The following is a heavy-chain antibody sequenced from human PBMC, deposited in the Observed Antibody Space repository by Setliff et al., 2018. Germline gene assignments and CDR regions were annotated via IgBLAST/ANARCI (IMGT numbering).Heavy chain of an antibody. Sequence: PSETLSLTCAVSGYSISSGYYWGWIRQPPGKGLEWIGNIYHSGSTYYNPSLKSRVTISVDTSKNQFSLKLTSVTAADTAVYYCARHGLQFLEWLSAFDCWGQGTLVTVSS. CDR1: GYSISSGYY. D-gene: IGHD3-3*01. J-gene: IGHJ4*02. CDR2: IYHSGST. V-gene: IGHV4-38-2*01. CDR3: ARHGLQFLEWLSAFDC.